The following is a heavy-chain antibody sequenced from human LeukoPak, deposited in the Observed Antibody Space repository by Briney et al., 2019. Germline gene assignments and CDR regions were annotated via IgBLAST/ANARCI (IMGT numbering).Heavy chain of an antibody. D-gene: IGHD4-23*01. CDR3: ARDEVIQYEIDGGDYWYFEL. V-gene: IGHV1-2*02. Sequence: ASVKVSCKASGYTFTGYYMHWVRQAPGQGLEWMGWINPNSGGTNYAQKFQGRVTMTRDTSISTAYMELSRLRSDDTAVYDCARDEVIQYEIDGGDYWYFELWGRGTLVTVSS. J-gene: IGHJ2*01. CDR2: INPNSGGT. CDR1: GYTFTGYY.